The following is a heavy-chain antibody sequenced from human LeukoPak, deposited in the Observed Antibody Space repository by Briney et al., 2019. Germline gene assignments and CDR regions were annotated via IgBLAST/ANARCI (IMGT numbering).Heavy chain of an antibody. Sequence: ETLSLTCTVSGGSISSSSYYWGWIRQPPGKGLEWIGSIYYSGSTNYNPSLKSRVTIYVETSRNQFSLQLSSVTAADTAVYYCARQGYCSSTSCYNRGFFDYWGQGTLVTVSS. CDR1: GGSISSSSYY. D-gene: IGHD2-2*01. CDR2: IYYSGST. J-gene: IGHJ4*02. CDR3: ARQGYCSSTSCYNRGFFDY. V-gene: IGHV4-39*01.